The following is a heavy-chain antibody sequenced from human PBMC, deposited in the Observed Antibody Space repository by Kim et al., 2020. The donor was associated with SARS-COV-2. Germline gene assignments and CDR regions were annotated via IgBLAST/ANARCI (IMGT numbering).Heavy chain of an antibody. Sequence: GGSLRLSCAASGFTFSSYSMNWVRQAPGKGLEWVSSISSSSSYIYYADSVKGRFTISRDNAKNSLYLQMNSLRAEDTAVYYCARDISSITMVRGVPGVDTDYWGQGTLVTVSS. D-gene: IGHD3-10*01. J-gene: IGHJ4*02. CDR1: GFTFSSYS. CDR3: ARDISSITMVRGVPGVDTDY. CDR2: ISSSSSYI. V-gene: IGHV3-21*01.